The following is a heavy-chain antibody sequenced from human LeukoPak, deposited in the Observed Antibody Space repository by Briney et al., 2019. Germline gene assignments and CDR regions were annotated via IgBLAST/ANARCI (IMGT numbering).Heavy chain of an antibody. CDR3: ARAPSEIGGYYPEYFRH. J-gene: IGHJ1*01. D-gene: IGHD3-22*01. V-gene: IGHV3-74*01. Sequence: GGSLRLSCAASGFTFSSYWMHWVRQAPGKGVGCVSRIKSDGSTNYADSVKGRFTISRDDAKKTPSLQMNSPRAEDTGVYYCARAPSEIGGYYPEYFRHWGQGTLVTVSS. CDR2: IKSDGST. CDR1: GFTFSSYW.